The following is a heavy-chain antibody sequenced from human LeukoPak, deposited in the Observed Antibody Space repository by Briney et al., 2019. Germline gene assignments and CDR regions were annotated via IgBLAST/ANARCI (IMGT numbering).Heavy chain of an antibody. J-gene: IGHJ3*02. CDR3: ARDSYYDTSGYFNDTFDM. Sequence: SETLSLTCSISGGSITSYYWSWIRQPPGKGLEWIGHISDSGDTNYNPSLNSRVTMSVDTSKKQFSLKLSSLTTADTAVYYCARDSYYDTSGYFNDTFDMWGQGTLVTVSS. D-gene: IGHD3-22*01. CDR2: ISDSGDT. CDR1: GGSITSYY. V-gene: IGHV4-59*01.